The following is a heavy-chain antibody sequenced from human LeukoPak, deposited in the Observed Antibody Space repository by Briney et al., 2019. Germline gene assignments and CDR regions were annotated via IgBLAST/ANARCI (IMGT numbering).Heavy chain of an antibody. V-gene: IGHV6-1*01. CDR2: TYYRSKWYN. J-gene: IGHJ6*02. Sequence: SQTLSLTCAISGDSVSSNSAAWNWIRQSPSRGLEWLGRTYYRSKWYNDYAVSVKSRITINPDTSKNQFSLQLNSVTPEDTAVYYCASGLAAAGYYYYYGMDVWGQGTTVTVSS. CDR1: GDSVSSNSAA. D-gene: IGHD6-13*01. CDR3: ASGLAAAGYYYYYGMDV.